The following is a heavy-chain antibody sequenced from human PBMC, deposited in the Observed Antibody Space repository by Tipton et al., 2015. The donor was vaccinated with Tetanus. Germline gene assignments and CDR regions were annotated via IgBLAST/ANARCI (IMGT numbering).Heavy chain of an antibody. Sequence: TLSLTCTVSGGSVRGGSYQWNWIRQTPGKGLEWLAYISNSGSTNSNYSLKSRISISRDTSKNQFSLRLTSVTVADTAVYYCARDPGIASAGLWFDPWGQGTLVTVSS. J-gene: IGHJ5*02. V-gene: IGHV4-61*01. CDR2: ISNSGST. CDR3: ARDPGIASAGLWFDP. CDR1: GGSVRGGSYQ. D-gene: IGHD6-13*01.